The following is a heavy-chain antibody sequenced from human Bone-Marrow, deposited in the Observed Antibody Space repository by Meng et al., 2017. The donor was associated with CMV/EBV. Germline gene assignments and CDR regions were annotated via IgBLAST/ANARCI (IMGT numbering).Heavy chain of an antibody. CDR2: IYSGGST. CDR1: GFTVSSNY. Sequence: GESLKISCAASGFTVSSNYMSWVRQAPGKGLEWVSVIYSGGSTYYADSVKGRFTISRDNSKNTLYLQMNSLRAEDTAVYYCACPYCSSTSCYTDYYYGMDVWGQGTTVTVSS. CDR3: ACPYCSSTSCYTDYYYGMDV. V-gene: IGHV3-53*01. D-gene: IGHD2-2*02. J-gene: IGHJ6*02.